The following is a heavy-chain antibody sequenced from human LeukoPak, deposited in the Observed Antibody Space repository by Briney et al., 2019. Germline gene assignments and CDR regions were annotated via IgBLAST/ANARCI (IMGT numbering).Heavy chain of an antibody. CDR2: ISSSGSTI. CDR1: GFTFSSYE. CDR3: ARGGYGSFYFDY. Sequence: GGSLRLSCAASGFTFSSYEMNWVRQAPGKGLEWVSYISSSGSTIYYADSVKGRFTISRDNAKNSLYLQMNGLRAEDTAVYYCARGGYGSFYFDYWGQGTLVTVSS. J-gene: IGHJ4*02. D-gene: IGHD3-10*01. V-gene: IGHV3-48*03.